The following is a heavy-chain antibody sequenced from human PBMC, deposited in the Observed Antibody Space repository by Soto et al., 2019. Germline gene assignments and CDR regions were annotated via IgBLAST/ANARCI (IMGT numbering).Heavy chain of an antibody. CDR1: GFTFDDYA. CDR3: AKDILAARRVFVI. D-gene: IGHD6-6*01. J-gene: IGHJ3*02. CDR2: ISWNSGSI. Sequence: GGSLRLSCAASGFTFDDYAMHWVRQAPGKGLEWVSGISWNSGSIGYADSVKGRFTISRDNAKNSLYLQMNSLRAEDTALYYCAKDILAARRVFVIWGQGTMVTVSS. V-gene: IGHV3-9*01.